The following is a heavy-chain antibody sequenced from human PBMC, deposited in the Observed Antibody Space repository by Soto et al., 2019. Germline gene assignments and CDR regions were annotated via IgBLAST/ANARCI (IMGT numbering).Heavy chain of an antibody. J-gene: IGHJ4*02. CDR1: GFTLSSYS. CDR3: ARSVAVAGLDY. V-gene: IGHV3-30-3*01. D-gene: IGHD6-19*01. CDR2: ISYDGNKK. Sequence: QVQLVESGGGVVQPGRSLRLSCAASGFTLSSYSMHWVRQAPGKGLEWVGVISYDGNKKYYRDSVKGRFSISRDTSNNTVHLQMNRLRPEDTAVYYCARSVAVAGLDYWGKGSLVTVSS.